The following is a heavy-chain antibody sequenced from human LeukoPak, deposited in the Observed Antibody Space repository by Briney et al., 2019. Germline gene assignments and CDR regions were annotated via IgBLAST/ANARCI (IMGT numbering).Heavy chain of an antibody. D-gene: IGHD6-6*01. J-gene: IGHJ4*02. Sequence: NASETLSLTCTVSGGSISSYYWSWVRQPAGNGLGWIGRIYTSGSNNYNPSLKSRVTMSVDTSKNQFTLKLSSVPAADTAVYYCARDNEVAARSFDYWGQGTLVTVSS. CDR2: IYTSGSN. V-gene: IGHV4-4*07. CDR1: GGSISSYY. CDR3: ARDNEVAARSFDY.